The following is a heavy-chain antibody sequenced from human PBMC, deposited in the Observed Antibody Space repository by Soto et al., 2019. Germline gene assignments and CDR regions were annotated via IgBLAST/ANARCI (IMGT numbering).Heavy chain of an antibody. J-gene: IGHJ6*02. CDR1: GYTFSSGD. Sequence: GASVKVSCKASGYTFSSGDIKVGREAAERGVWLMGWMNPNSGNTGYAQKFQGRVTMTRNTSISTAYMELSSLRSEDTAVYYCARDPNDSSAYYHHYYYGMDVWGQGTTVTVSS. CDR3: ARDPNDSSAYYHHYYYGMDV. CDR2: MNPNSGNT. D-gene: IGHD3-22*01. V-gene: IGHV1-8*01.